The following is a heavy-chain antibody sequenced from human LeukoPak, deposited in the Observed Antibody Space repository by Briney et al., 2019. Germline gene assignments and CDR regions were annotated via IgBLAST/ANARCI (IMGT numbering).Heavy chain of an antibody. CDR2: IGSKANSYAT. V-gene: IGHV3-73*01. D-gene: IGHD6-19*01. J-gene: IGHJ5*02. CDR1: GFTFSGSA. CDR3: TRRIAVAGGIWWFVP. Sequence: GGSLRLSCAASGFTFSGSAMHWVRQASGKGLEWVGRIGSKANSYATAYAASVKGRFTISRDDSKDTAYLQMNSLKTEDTAVYYCTRRIAVAGGIWWFVPWGQGTLVTVSS.